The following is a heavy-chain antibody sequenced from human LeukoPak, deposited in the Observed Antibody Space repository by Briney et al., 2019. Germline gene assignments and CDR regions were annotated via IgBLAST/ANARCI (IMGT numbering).Heavy chain of an antibody. D-gene: IGHD3-10*01. CDR2: IYYSGST. CDR1: GGSISSYY. CDR3: SREPYGSGTFDY. Sequence: SVTLSLTCTVSGGSISSYYWRWIRQPPGKGLVWIGYIYYSGSTNYNPSLTRRVTRSVDTSKNQFSLKLSSVTAADTAEYYCSREPYGSGTFDYWGQGTLVTVSA. V-gene: IGHV4-59*01. J-gene: IGHJ4*02.